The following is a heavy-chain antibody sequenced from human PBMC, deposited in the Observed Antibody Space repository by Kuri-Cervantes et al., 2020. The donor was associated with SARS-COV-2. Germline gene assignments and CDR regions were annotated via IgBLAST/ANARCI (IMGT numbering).Heavy chain of an antibody. CDR1: GFTFSSYA. J-gene: IGHJ6*02. V-gene: IGHV3-23*01. D-gene: IGHD3-16*01. CDR3: TTESDWSGGGYYYYGMDV. Sequence: GESLKISCAASGFTFSSYAMSWVRQAPGKGLEWVSAISGSGGSTYYADSVKGRFTISRDNSKNTLYLQMNSLKTEDTAVYYCTTESDWSGGGYYYYGMDVWGQGTTVTVSS. CDR2: ISGSGGST.